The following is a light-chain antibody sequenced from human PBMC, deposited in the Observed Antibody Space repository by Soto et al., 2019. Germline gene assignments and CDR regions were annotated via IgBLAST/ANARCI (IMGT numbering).Light chain of an antibody. J-gene: IGKJ2*01. Sequence: EIVLTQSPATLSLSPGERASLSCRASQSVSNSYLAWYQQKPGQAPRLLIFGASNRATGIPDRFSGSGPGTDFTLTISRLEPEDFAVYYCQQYGTSPRTFGQGTKLEIK. CDR3: QQYGTSPRT. V-gene: IGKV3-20*01. CDR2: GAS. CDR1: QSVSNSY.